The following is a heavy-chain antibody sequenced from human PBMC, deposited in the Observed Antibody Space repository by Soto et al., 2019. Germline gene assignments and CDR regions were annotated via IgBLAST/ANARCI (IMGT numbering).Heavy chain of an antibody. CDR2: ISYSGST. V-gene: IGHV4-30-4*01. D-gene: IGHD2-21*01. J-gene: IGHJ5*02. Sequence: PSETLSLTCSVSGGSISSGHYYWSWIRQPPGKGLEWIGYISYSGSTYYNPSLKSRVTISVDTSKNQFSLKLSSVTAADTAVYYCARARRRSIPNWFDPWGQGTLVTVSS. CDR1: GGSISSGHYY. CDR3: ARARRRSIPNWFDP.